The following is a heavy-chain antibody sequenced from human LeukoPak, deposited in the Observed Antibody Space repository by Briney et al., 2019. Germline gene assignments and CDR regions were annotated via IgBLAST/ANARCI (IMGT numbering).Heavy chain of an antibody. CDR2: ISSTSSYT. J-gene: IGHJ4*02. Sequence: GGSLRLSCAASGFTFSDYYMSWNRQAPGKGLEWVSYISSTSSYTNYADSVKGRFTISRDNAKNSLYLQMNSLRAEDTAVYYCARVVAYSSGWYLGDWGQGTLVTVSS. CDR1: GFTFSDYY. D-gene: IGHD6-19*01. V-gene: IGHV3-11*05. CDR3: ARVVAYSSGWYLGD.